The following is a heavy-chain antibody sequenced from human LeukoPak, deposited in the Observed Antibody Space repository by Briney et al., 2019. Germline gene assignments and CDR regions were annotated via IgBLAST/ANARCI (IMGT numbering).Heavy chain of an antibody. CDR3: ARVYYDFWSGYRN. Sequence: SETLSLTCTVSGGSISSSSYYWGWIRQPPGKGLEWIGSIYYSGSTYYNPSLKSRVTISVDTSKNQFSLKLSSVAAADTAVYYCARVYYDFWSGYRNWGQGTLVTVSS. J-gene: IGHJ4*02. D-gene: IGHD3-3*01. V-gene: IGHV4-39*07. CDR1: GGSISSSSYY. CDR2: IYYSGST.